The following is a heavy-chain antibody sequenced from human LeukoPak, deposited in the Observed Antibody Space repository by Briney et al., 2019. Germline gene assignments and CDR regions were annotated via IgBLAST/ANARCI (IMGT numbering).Heavy chain of an antibody. Sequence: SETLSLTCAVYGGSFSGYYWSWIRQPPGKGLEWIGEINHSGSTNYSPSLKSRVTISVDTSKNQFSLKLSSVAAADTAVYYCARGDGYCSGGSCFYWFDPWGQGTLVTVSS. D-gene: IGHD2-15*01. CDR1: GGSFSGYY. J-gene: IGHJ5*02. CDR3: ARGDGYCSGGSCFYWFDP. CDR2: INHSGST. V-gene: IGHV4-34*01.